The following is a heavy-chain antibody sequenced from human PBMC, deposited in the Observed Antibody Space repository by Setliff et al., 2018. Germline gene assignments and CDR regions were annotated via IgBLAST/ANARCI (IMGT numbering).Heavy chain of an antibody. CDR2: INTKTGDP. D-gene: IGHD4-17*01. V-gene: IGHV7-4-1*02. CDR3: ARADHLVTTTFDY. CDR1: GYSLSNYV. J-gene: IGHJ4*01. Sequence: EASVKVSCKASGYSLSNYVMNWVRQAPGQGLEWMGWINTKTGDPTYAQGYTGRFAFSLDTSDSATYLDISNLKAEDTATYYCARADHLVTTTFDYWGQGTLVTVSS.